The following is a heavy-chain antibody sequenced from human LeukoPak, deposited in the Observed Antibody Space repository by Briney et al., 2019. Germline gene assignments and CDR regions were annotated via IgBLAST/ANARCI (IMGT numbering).Heavy chain of an antibody. D-gene: IGHD6-19*01. CDR3: VRYFTAVAPTLRLDY. Sequence: GGSLRLSCAASGFSFSSYAMHWVRQAPGKGLEWVAVIWYDGGNKYYADSVKGRFTISRDNSKNTLYLEMNSLRVEDTAVYHCVRYFTAVAPTLRLDYWGQGTLVTVSS. J-gene: IGHJ4*02. CDR1: GFSFSSYA. V-gene: IGHV3-33*01. CDR2: IWYDGGNK.